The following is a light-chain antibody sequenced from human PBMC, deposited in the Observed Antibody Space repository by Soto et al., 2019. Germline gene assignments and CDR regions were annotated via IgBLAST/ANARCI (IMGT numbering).Light chain of an antibody. CDR3: HQYGSSRT. Sequence: EIVLTQSPGTLSLSPGERATLSCRASQRVGSSYLAWYQQKPGQAPRLLIYGASIRASGIPDRFSGGGSGTDFTLTISRLEPEDFAVYFCHQYGSSRTFGQGTKVEIK. J-gene: IGKJ1*01. CDR2: GAS. V-gene: IGKV3-20*01. CDR1: QRVGSSY.